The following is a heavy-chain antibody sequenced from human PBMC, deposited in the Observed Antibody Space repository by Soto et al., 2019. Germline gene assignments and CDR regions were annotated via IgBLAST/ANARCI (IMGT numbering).Heavy chain of an antibody. CDR3: ARDGLYCSSTSCYTRGYYYYGMHV. D-gene: IGHD2-2*02. CDR2: IYHSGST. J-gene: IGHJ6*02. CDR1: GGSISSSNW. Sequence: SETLSLTCAVSGGSISSSNWWSWVRQPPGKGLEWIGEIYHSGSTNYNPSLKSRVTISVDKSKNQFSLKLSSVTAADTAVYYCARDGLYCSSTSCYTRGYYYYGMHVWGQGTTVTVSS. V-gene: IGHV4-4*02.